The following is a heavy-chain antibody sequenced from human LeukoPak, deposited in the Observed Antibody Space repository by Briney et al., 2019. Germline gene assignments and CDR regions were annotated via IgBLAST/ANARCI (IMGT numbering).Heavy chain of an antibody. V-gene: IGHV3-64*01. CDR2: ISSNGGST. CDR3: AREKAEAFDI. CDR1: GFTFSSYA. J-gene: IGHJ3*02. Sequence: GGSLRLSCAASGFTFSSYAMHWVRQATGKGLQYVSAISSNGGSTYYANSVKDRFSISRDNSKNTLYLQMGSLRAEDMAVYFCAREKAEAFDIWGQGTMVTVSS.